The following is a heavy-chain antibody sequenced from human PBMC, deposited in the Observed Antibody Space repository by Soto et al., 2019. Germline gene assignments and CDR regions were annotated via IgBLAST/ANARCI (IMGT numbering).Heavy chain of an antibody. D-gene: IGHD4-17*01. CDR3: ASPKSDYNLHFRLDL. Sequence: QVQLVQSGAEVKKPGSSVKVSCKAPGGTFSSYAISWVRQAPGQGLEWMGGIIPIFGTANYAQKFQGRVTITADESTSTAYMELSSLRSEDTAVYYCASPKSDYNLHFRLDLWGRGTLVTVSS. CDR2: IIPIFGTA. V-gene: IGHV1-69*12. J-gene: IGHJ2*01. CDR1: GGTFSSYA.